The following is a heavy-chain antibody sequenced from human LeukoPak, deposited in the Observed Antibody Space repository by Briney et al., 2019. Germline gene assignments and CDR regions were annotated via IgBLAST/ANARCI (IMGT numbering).Heavy chain of an antibody. D-gene: IGHD2-8*01. CDR3: ARGLKPYCTNGVCYTGDF. CDR2: MNPSGRT. V-gene: IGHV4-34*01. Sequence: SETLSLTCGVYGGSLSGFYWNWIRQPPGKGLEWIGEMNPSGRTTYNPSLKSRVSMSLDTSKNQFSLKLSSVTAADTAVYYCARGLKPYCTNGVCYTGDFWGQGTLVTVSS. CDR1: GGSLSGFY. J-gene: IGHJ4*02.